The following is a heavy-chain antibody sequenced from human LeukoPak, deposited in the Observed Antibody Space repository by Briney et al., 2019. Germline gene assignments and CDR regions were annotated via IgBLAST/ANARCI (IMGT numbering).Heavy chain of an antibody. CDR3: ATIAARRLDYYYYMDV. CDR1: GGSFSGYY. Sequence: SETLSLTCAVYGGSFSGYYWSWIRQPPGKGLEWIGEINHSGSTNYNPSLKSRVTISVDTSKNQFSLKLSSVTAADTAVYYCATIAARRLDYYYYMDVWGKGTTVTVSS. CDR2: INHSGST. D-gene: IGHD6-6*01. J-gene: IGHJ6*03. V-gene: IGHV4-34*01.